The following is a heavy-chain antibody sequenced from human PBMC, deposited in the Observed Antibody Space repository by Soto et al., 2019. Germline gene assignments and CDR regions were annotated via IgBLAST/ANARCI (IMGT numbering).Heavy chain of an antibody. J-gene: IGHJ3*01. V-gene: IGHV3-33*01. CDR3: ARDKYVVTRAFFDF. Sequence: GGSLRLSCAASGFTFSSYGMHWVRQAPGKGLEWVAVIWYDGSNKYYADSVKGRFTISRDNSKNTLYLQMNSLRAEDTAVYYYARDKYVVTRAFFDFGAKGKMVPVPS. CDR1: GFTFSSYG. D-gene: IGHD2-15*01. CDR2: IWYDGSNK.